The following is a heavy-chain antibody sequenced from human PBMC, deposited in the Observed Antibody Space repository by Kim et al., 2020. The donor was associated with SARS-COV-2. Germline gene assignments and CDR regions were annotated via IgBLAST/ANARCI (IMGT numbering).Heavy chain of an antibody. CDR3: TSRIWFVAAFNYYYGMDV. J-gene: IGHJ6*01. CDR2: IRSKANSYAT. CDR1: GFTFSGSA. V-gene: IGHV3-73*01. D-gene: IGHD3-10*01. Sequence: GGSLRLSCAASGFTFSGSAMHWVRQASGKGLEWVGRIRSKANSYATAYAASVKGRFTISRDDSKNTAYLQMNSLKTEDTAVYYCTSRIWFVAAFNYYYGMDVWGQAATVTVFS.